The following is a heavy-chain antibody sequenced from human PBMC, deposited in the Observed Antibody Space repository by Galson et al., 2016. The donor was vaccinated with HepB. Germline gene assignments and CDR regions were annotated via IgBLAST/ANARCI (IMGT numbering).Heavy chain of an antibody. CDR2: VVVAADRA. J-gene: IGHJ4*02. V-gene: IGHV3-23*01. Sequence: SLRLSCAASGFTFNSYAMSWVRQAPGKGLEWVSGVVVAADRAYYADSVKGRFTASRDNPKNTLYLQMNSLRAEDTAVYYFARGLRSGQRDPPFWDQGTRVTVSS. CDR1: GFTFNSYA. D-gene: IGHD1-26*01. CDR3: ARGLRSGQRDPPF.